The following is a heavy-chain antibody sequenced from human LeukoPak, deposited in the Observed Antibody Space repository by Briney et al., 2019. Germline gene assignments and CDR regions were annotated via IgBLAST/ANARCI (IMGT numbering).Heavy chain of an antibody. J-gene: IGHJ6*03. Sequence: PGGSLRLSCAASGFTFSSYWMSWVRQAPGKGLEWVANIKQDGSEKYYVDSVKGRFTISRDNAKNSLYLQMNSLRAEDTAVYYCARVPAADYYYYYYVDVWGQGTTVTVSS. CDR2: IKQDGSEK. CDR3: ARVPAADYYYYYYVDV. V-gene: IGHV3-7*01. CDR1: GFTFSSYW. D-gene: IGHD2-2*01.